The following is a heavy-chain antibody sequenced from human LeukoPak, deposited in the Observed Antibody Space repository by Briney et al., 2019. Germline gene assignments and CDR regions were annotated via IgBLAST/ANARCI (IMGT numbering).Heavy chain of an antibody. Sequence: PSETLSLTCAVYGGSFSGYYWSWIRQPPGKGLEWIGEINHSGSTNYNPSLKSRVTISVDTSKNQFSLKLSSVTAADTAVYYCARVGQPELKYFDYWGQGTLVTVSS. CDR3: ARVGQPELKYFDY. CDR1: GGSFSGYY. J-gene: IGHJ4*02. V-gene: IGHV4-34*01. CDR2: INHSGST. D-gene: IGHD1-26*01.